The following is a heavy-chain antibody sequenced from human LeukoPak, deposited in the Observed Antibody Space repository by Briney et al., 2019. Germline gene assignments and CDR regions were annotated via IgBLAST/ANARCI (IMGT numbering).Heavy chain of an antibody. CDR1: GFTFSHYG. Sequence: GGSLRLSCETSGFTFSHYGIHWVRQVPGMGLEWVAFIKYDGSKIYYAESVQGRFTISRDNSKNNLFLQMTRMRPQDTAVYYCATDGIPSATALANWGQGALVTVSS. D-gene: IGHD2/OR15-2a*01. CDR2: IKYDGSKI. V-gene: IGHV3-30*02. CDR3: ATDGIPSATALAN. J-gene: IGHJ4*02.